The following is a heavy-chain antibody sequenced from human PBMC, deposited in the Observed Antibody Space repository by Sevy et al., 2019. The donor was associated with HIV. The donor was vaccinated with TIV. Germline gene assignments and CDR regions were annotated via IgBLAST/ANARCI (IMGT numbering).Heavy chain of an antibody. CDR3: AGRRYDSSGSFDAFDI. J-gene: IGHJ3*02. Sequence: GGSLRLSCAASGFTFSSYAMNWVRQAPGKGLEWVSSIFGDGDITYYADSVKGRFTISRDKSKNTLYLQMHSLRAEDTAVYYCAGRRYDSSGSFDAFDIWGQGTMVTVSS. V-gene: IGHV3-23*01. D-gene: IGHD3-22*01. CDR2: IFGDGDIT. CDR1: GFTFSSYA.